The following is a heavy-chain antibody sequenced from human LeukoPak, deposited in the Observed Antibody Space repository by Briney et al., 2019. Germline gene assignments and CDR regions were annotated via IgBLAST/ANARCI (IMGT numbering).Heavy chain of an antibody. Sequence: PGGSLRLSCAASGFTFSSYAMSWVRQAPGKGLEWVSAISGSGDSTYYADSVKGRFTISRDNSKNTLYLQMNSLRAGDTAVYYCAKDPYYGSGSPKYYFDYWGQGTLVTVSS. V-gene: IGHV3-23*01. J-gene: IGHJ4*02. D-gene: IGHD3-10*01. CDR1: GFTFSSYA. CDR2: ISGSGDST. CDR3: AKDPYYGSGSPKYYFDY.